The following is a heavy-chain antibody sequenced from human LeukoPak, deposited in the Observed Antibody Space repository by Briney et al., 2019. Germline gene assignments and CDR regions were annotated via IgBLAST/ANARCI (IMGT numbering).Heavy chain of an antibody. Sequence: ASVNVSCKVSVYTLTELSMQWVRQPHGKGLEWLGGFDPEDGETIYAQKFQGRVTMTEDTSTDTSYMELSRLRSEDTAVYYCATELLEGVGYFDYWGQGTLVTVSS. J-gene: IGHJ4*02. CDR1: VYTLTELS. CDR2: FDPEDGET. V-gene: IGHV1-24*01. CDR3: ATELLEGVGYFDY. D-gene: IGHD1-26*01.